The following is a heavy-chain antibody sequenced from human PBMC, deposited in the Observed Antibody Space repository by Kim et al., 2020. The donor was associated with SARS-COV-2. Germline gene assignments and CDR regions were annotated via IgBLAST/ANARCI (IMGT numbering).Heavy chain of an antibody. D-gene: IGHD3-16*01. Sequence: GGSLRRSCAASGFTFSSYGMHWVRQAPGKGLEWGAVIWYDGSNKYYADSVKGRFTISRDNSKNTLYLQMNSLRAEETAGYYCARDRRLGGDYVDYWGPGTLVNVAS. CDR2: IWYDGSNK. CDR3: ARDRRLGGDYVDY. J-gene: IGHJ4*02. V-gene: IGHV3-33*01. CDR1: GFTFSSYG.